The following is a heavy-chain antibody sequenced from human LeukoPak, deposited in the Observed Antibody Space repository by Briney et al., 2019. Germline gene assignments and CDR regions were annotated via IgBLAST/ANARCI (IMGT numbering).Heavy chain of an antibody. CDR3: ARHFAYSSSSYFDY. CDR2: VYYTGST. V-gene: IGHV4-59*08. J-gene: IGHJ4*02. Sequence: SETLSLTCSVSGGSVSSYYWRWIRQPPGEGLECIGYVYYTGSTNYNPSLKSRVHMFKEKSKNQFSLRLYSVTVADTAVYYCARHFAYSSSSYFDYWGQGSLVTVSS. D-gene: IGHD6-6*01. CDR1: GGSVSSYY.